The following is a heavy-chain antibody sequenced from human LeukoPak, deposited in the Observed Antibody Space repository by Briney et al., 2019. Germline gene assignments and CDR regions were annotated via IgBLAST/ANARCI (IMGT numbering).Heavy chain of an antibody. Sequence: GGSLRLSCAASGFNFGTYWMSWDRQAPGKGLEWLANIRQDGSVKFYVDSVKGRFTISRDNAKSSLYLQMNSLRVEDTAVYYCASSHDSSGNDWGQGTLVTVSS. CDR3: ASSHDSSGND. V-gene: IGHV3-7*01. J-gene: IGHJ4*02. D-gene: IGHD3-22*01. CDR1: GFNFGTYW. CDR2: IRQDGSVK.